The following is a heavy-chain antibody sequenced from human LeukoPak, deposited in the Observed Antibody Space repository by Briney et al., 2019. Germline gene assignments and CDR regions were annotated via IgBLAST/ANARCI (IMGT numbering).Heavy chain of an antibody. Sequence: GASVKVSCKASGYTFTGYYMHWVRQAPGQGLEWMGWINPNSGGTNYAQKFQGRVTMTRDTSISTAYMELSRLRSDDTAVYYCARVSSWGYYYDSPGFDYWGQGTLVTVSS. CDR1: GYTFTGYY. V-gene: IGHV1-2*02. J-gene: IGHJ4*02. CDR2: INPNSGGT. CDR3: ARVSSWGYYYDSPGFDY. D-gene: IGHD3-22*01.